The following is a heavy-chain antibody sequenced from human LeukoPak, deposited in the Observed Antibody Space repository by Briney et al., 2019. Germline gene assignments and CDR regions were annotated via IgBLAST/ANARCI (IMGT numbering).Heavy chain of an antibody. CDR1: GGSISSSSYF. D-gene: IGHD6-6*01. Sequence: SETLSLTCTVSGGSISSSSYFWAWIRQPPGKGLEWIGSIYYSVSTYYNPSLKSRVTISVDTSKNQFSLKLSSVTAADTAVYYCARHGYGSSSEVRCRGQGTLVTVSS. CDR3: ARHGYGSSSEVRC. V-gene: IGHV4-39*01. CDR2: IYYSVST. J-gene: IGHJ4*02.